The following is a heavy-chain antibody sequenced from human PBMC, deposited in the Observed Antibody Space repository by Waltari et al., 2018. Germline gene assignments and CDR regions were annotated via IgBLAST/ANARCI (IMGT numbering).Heavy chain of an antibody. CDR3: ARDGVALGLYFDY. Sequence: QVQLQESGPGLVKPSQTLTLTCTVSGGSISSGGYYWSRIRQHPGKGLEWIGYIYYSGSTYYHPSLQSLVTISVDTSKNPFSLKLSSVTAADPAVYYCARDGVALGLYFDYWGQGTLVTVSS. J-gene: IGHJ4*02. CDR1: GGSISSGGYY. V-gene: IGHV4-31*01. D-gene: IGHD3-3*01. CDR2: IYYSGST.